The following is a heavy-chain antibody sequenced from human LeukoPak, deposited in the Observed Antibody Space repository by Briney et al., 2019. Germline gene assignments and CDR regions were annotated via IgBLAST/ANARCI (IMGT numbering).Heavy chain of an antibody. Sequence: SETLSLTCAVYGGSFSGYYWSWIRQPPGKGMEWIGEINHSGSTNYNPSLKSRVTISVDTSKNQFSLELSSVTGADTAVYYCARGPHYYDSSGYYIHWGQGTLVTVSS. J-gene: IGHJ4*02. CDR3: ARGPHYYDSSGYYIH. V-gene: IGHV4-34*01. D-gene: IGHD3-22*01. CDR1: GGSFSGYY. CDR2: INHSGST.